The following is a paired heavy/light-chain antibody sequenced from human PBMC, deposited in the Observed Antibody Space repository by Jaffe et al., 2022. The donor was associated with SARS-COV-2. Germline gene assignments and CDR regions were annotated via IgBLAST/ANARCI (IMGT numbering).Heavy chain of an antibody. CDR2: IRTTSEGEIT. Sequence: EAQLVESGGGLVKPGGSLRLSCVASGFTFSNAWMNWMRLAPGKGLEWVGRIRTTSEGEITEFAAPVKGRFTISRDDSKNTVYLQMNSLEIEDTGVYYCTTMKRDYSGYFDPWGQGTLVTISS. D-gene: IGHD5-12*01. CDR3: TTMKRDYSGYFDP. J-gene: IGHJ5*02. V-gene: IGHV3-15*05. CDR1: GFTFSNAW.
Light chain of an antibody. V-gene: IGLV1-40*01. CDR1: YSNIGAGYD. CDR2: GNN. CDR3: QSYDRGLHVWL. Sequence: QSVLTQPPSVSGAPGQRVTIPCIGSYSNIGAGYDAHWYQRLPGTAPKLLIYGNNNRPSGVPDRFSGSKSGTSASLAISGLQAEDEADYYCQSYDRGLHVWLFGGGTKLTV. J-gene: IGLJ3*02.